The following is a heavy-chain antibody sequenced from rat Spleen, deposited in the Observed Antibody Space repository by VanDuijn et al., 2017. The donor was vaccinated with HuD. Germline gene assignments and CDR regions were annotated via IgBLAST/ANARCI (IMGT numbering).Heavy chain of an antibody. J-gene: IGHJ2*01. CDR3: TTDRLGADYFDY. D-gene: IGHD5-1*01. Sequence: EVQLVESGGGLVQPGGTLKLSCAASGITFSNYAMAWVRQAPTKGLEWVASITNTGGSTFYRDSVKGRFTISRDNAKSTLYLQMDSLRSEDTATYYCTTDRLGADYFDYWGQGVMVTVSS. V-gene: IGHV5-27*01. CDR2: ITNTGGST. CDR1: GITFSNYA.